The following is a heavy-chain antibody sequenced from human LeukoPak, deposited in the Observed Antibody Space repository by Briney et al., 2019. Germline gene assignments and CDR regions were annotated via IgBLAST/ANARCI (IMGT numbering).Heavy chain of an antibody. D-gene: IGHD6-19*01. Sequence: ASVKVSCKASGYTFTSYDINWVRQATGQGLEWMGWMNPNSGNTGYAQKFQGRVTMTRDTSTSTVYMELSSLRSEDTAVYYCARLEGGSGWSDYWGQGTLVTVSS. V-gene: IGHV1-8*01. CDR3: ARLEGGSGWSDY. CDR2: MNPNSGNT. CDR1: GYTFTSYD. J-gene: IGHJ4*02.